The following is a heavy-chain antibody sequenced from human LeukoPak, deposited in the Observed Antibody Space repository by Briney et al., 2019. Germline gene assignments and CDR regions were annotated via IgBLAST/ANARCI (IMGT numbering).Heavy chain of an antibody. CDR3: ARAPPYCSGGACYFDY. J-gene: IGHJ4*02. Sequence: GGSLRLSCAASGFXFSTYGMHWVRQAPGKGLEWVAVIWYDGNNKYYADSVKGRFTISRDNSKNTLFLQMNSLRAEDSAVYYCARAPPYCSGGACYFDYWGQGTLVTVSS. V-gene: IGHV3-33*01. D-gene: IGHD2-15*01. CDR1: GFXFSTYG. CDR2: IWYDGNNK.